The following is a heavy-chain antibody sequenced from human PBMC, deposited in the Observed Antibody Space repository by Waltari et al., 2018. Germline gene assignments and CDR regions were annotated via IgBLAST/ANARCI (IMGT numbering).Heavy chain of an antibody. CDR3: ARKQKKYQLLEAYNWFDP. CDR2: IYTSGST. CDR1: GGSISSGSYY. J-gene: IGHJ5*02. V-gene: IGHV4-61*09. D-gene: IGHD2-2*01. Sequence: QVQLQESGPGLVKPSRTLSLTCTAPGGSISSGSYYGTWIRQPAGKGLEWIGYIYTSGSTNYNPSLKSRVTISVDTSKNQFSLKLSSVTAADTAVYYCARKQKKYQLLEAYNWFDPWGQGTLVTVSS.